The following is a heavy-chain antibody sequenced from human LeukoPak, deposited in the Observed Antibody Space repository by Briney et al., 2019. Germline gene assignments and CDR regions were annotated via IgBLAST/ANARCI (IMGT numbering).Heavy chain of an antibody. D-gene: IGHD3-10*01. V-gene: IGHV4-4*02. CDR2: IYHSGST. Sequence: SETLSLTCAVSGGSISSSNWWSWVRQPPGKGLEWIGEIYHSGSTNYNPSLKSRVTISVDKSKNQFSLKLSSVTAADTAVYYCARAGSELYDYYYYMDVWGKGTTVTVSS. J-gene: IGHJ6*03. CDR1: GGSISSSNW. CDR3: ARAGSELYDYYYYMDV.